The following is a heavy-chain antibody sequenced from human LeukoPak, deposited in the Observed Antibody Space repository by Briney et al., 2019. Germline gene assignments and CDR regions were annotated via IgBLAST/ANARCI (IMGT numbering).Heavy chain of an antibody. V-gene: IGHV3-23*01. J-gene: IGHJ4*02. CDR1: GFTFSSYA. CDR2: ISGSGGST. D-gene: IGHD6-13*01. CDR3: AKGDLTYSSSWYSTDY. Sequence: PGGSLRLSCAASGFTFSSYAMSWVRQAPGKGLEWVSAISGSGGSTYYADSVKGRFTISRDNSKNTLYLQMNSLRAEDTAVYYCAKGDLTYSSSWYSTDYWGQGTLVTVSS.